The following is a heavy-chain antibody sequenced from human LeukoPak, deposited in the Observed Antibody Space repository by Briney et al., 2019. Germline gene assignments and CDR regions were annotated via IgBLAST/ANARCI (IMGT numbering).Heavy chain of an antibody. D-gene: IGHD3-22*01. CDR2: TYHSGST. V-gene: IGHV4-30-2*01. Sequence: SETLSLTCAVSGGSISSGGYSWSWIRQPPGKGLEWIGYTYHSGSTYYNPSLKSRVTISVDRSKNQFSLKLSSVTAADTAVYYCARDAPNYYDSSGYILNWGQGTLVTVSS. J-gene: IGHJ4*02. CDR1: GGSISSGGYS. CDR3: ARDAPNYYDSSGYILN.